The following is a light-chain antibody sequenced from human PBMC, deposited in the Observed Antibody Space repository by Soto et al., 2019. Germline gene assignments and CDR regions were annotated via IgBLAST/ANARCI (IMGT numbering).Light chain of an antibody. V-gene: IGKV1-39*01. Sequence: DIRVIQSPSSLSASVGDRVTITCRASLRISKYLNWYQQEPGKAPKLLIFGASTLQSGVPSRFSGSGSGTEFTLTITSLQPEDSATYYCQQRHSTPLTFGGGTKLEI. CDR3: QQRHSTPLT. J-gene: IGKJ4*01. CDR1: LRISKY. CDR2: GAS.